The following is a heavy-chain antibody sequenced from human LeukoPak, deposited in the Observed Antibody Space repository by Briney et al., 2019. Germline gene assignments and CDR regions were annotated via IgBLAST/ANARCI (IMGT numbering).Heavy chain of an antibody. Sequence: PGGSLRLSCAASGFTFSSYAMSWVRQAPGKGLEWVSAISGSGGSTYYADSVKGRFTISRDNSKNTLYLQMNSLRAEDTAVYYCAKGLKLRFLEWSTIGRMYYFDYRGQGTLVTVSS. D-gene: IGHD3-3*01. CDR1: GFTFSSYA. CDR3: AKGLKLRFLEWSTIGRMYYFDY. CDR2: ISGSGGST. V-gene: IGHV3-23*01. J-gene: IGHJ4*02.